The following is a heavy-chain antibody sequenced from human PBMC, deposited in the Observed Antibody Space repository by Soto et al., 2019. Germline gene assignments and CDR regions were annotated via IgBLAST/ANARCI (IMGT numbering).Heavy chain of an antibody. CDR1: GLTFSSNG. CDR3: AKDESRVVVPDNWFDS. V-gene: IGHV3-23*01. J-gene: IGHJ5*01. D-gene: IGHD3-22*01. CDR2: ISDSGGRT. Sequence: PGGSLRLSCAASGLTFSSNGMSWVHQAPGKGLEWVSGISDSGGRTYYADSVKGRFTISRDNSKNTLYLQMNSLRAEDTAVYYCAKDESRVVVPDNWFDSWGQGTLVTVSS.